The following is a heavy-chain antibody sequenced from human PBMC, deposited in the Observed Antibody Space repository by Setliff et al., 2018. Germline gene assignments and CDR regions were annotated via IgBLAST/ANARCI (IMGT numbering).Heavy chain of an antibody. J-gene: IGHJ4*02. CDR2: IGSASSGT. V-gene: IGHV3-48*01. CDR1: GFTFSRNS. D-gene: IGHD3-10*01. CDR3: ARGRAGAFDY. Sequence: GGSLRLSCAASGFTFSRNSMNWVRQTPGKGLEWLSYIGSASSGTYYADSVKGRFTISRDNAKHSLHLLMNSLRTEDTAVYYCARGRAGAFDYWGQGTLVTVSS.